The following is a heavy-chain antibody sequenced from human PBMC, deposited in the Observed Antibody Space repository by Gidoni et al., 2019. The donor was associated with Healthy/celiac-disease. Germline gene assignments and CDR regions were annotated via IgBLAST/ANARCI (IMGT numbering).Heavy chain of an antibody. CDR2: VSYDGSKK. V-gene: IGHV3-30*18. CDR3: AKGGGKPVYYYHGMDV. CDR1: GFTFSSYG. J-gene: IGHJ6*02. Sequence: QVQMVESGGGVVQPGRSLRLSCAASGFTFSSYGMHWVRQAPGKGLEWVAVVSYDGSKKYYADSVKGRFTISRDNSKNTLYLQMNSLRAEDTAVYYCAKGGGKPVYYYHGMDVWGQGTTVTVSS. D-gene: IGHD2-15*01.